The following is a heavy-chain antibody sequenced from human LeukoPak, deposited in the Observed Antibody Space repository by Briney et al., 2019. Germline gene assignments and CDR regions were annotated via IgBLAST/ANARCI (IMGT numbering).Heavy chain of an antibody. Sequence: PGGSLRLSCAASGFTFSNYAMHWVRQAPGKGLEWVAVISYDGHYKYYADSVKGRFTISRDNSRNTLYLQMNSLRGEDTAVYYCAIDHAADIVATGEDYWGQGTLVTVSS. D-gene: IGHD5-12*01. CDR1: GFTFSNYA. J-gene: IGHJ4*02. V-gene: IGHV3-30-3*01. CDR3: AIDHAADIVATGEDY. CDR2: ISYDGHYK.